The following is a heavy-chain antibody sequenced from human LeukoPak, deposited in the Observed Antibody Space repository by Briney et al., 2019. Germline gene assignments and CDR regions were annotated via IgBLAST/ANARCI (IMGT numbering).Heavy chain of an antibody. CDR1: GFAFSSYG. J-gene: IGHJ4*02. Sequence: PGGSLRLSCAASGFAFSSYGMHWVRQAPGKGLEWVAVISYDGSNKYYADSVKGRFTISRDNSKNTLYLQMNSLRAEDTAVYYCAKEGALTGYYNVLDYWGQGTLVTVSS. V-gene: IGHV3-30*18. CDR2: ISYDGSNK. CDR3: AKEGALTGYYNVLDY. D-gene: IGHD3-9*01.